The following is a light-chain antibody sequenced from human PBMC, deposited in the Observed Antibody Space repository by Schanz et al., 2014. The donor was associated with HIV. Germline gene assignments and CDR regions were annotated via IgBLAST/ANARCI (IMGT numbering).Light chain of an antibody. CDR1: QGVGTW. V-gene: IGKV1D-16*02. J-gene: IGKJ2*01. CDR3: QQYSTYPYT. CDR2: EAS. Sequence: DIQMTQSPTSVSASVGDTVTITCRARQGVGTWLAWYQQKPGKAPKLLISEASSLQSGVPSRFSGRGSGTDFTLTISNLEPDDFAIYYCQQYSTYPYTFGQGTKL.